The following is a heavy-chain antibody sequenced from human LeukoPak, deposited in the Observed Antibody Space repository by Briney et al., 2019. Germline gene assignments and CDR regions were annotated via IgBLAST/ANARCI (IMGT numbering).Heavy chain of an antibody. Sequence: ASVKVACKTSGYRFTDDYIHWVRQAPGQGLEWMGWINPDTDFTNYAPKFRGRVIMTRDTSISTAYMEVRRLTFDDTAIYYCAPTSEAYTSNWSVWGQGTLDTVSP. V-gene: IGHV1-2*02. CDR2: INPDTDFT. D-gene: IGHD3-16*01. CDR1: GYRFTDDY. J-gene: IGHJ4*02. CDR3: APTSEAYTSNWSV.